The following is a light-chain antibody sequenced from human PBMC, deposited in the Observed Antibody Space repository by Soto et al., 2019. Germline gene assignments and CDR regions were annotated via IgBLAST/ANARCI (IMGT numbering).Light chain of an antibody. Sequence: QSVLTQPASVSGSPGQSITISCTGTSSDVGGYNYVSWYQQHPGKAPKLMIYDVSSRPSGVPNRFSGSKSGNTASLTISGLQAEDEADYYCSSYTSSSTYVFGTGTKVTVL. J-gene: IGLJ1*01. CDR2: DVS. CDR3: SSYTSSSTYV. V-gene: IGLV2-14*01. CDR1: SSDVGGYNY.